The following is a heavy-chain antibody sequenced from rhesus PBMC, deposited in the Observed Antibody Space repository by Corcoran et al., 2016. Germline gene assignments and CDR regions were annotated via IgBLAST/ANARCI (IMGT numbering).Heavy chain of an antibody. CDR1: GGSISSGYYY. Sequence: QVQLQESGPGLVKPSETLSLTCAVSGGSISSGYYYWSWIRQPPGKGLEWIGYITYSGSTSYNPSLKSRVTISRDTSKNQFSLKLSSVTAADTAVYYCARDEGYSGSYYYRSSDPNRFDVWGAGVLVTVSS. CDR2: ITYSGST. D-gene: IGHD3-16*01. V-gene: IGHV4-122*02. J-gene: IGHJ5-1*01. CDR3: ARDEGYSGSYYYRSSDPNRFDV.